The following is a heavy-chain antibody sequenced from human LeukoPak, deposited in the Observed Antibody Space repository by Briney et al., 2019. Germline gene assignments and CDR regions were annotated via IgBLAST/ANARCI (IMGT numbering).Heavy chain of an antibody. J-gene: IGHJ1*01. CDR1: GYTFTSYG. V-gene: IGHV1-69*06. D-gene: IGHD6-13*01. CDR2: IIPIFGTT. Sequence: PQASVKVSCKASGYTFTSYGISWVRQTPGQGLEWMGGIIPIFGTTNYAQKFQGRVTITADKSTTTAYMELSSLRSEDTAVYYCARDGLIAAAFQHWGQGTLVTVSS. CDR3: ARDGLIAAAFQH.